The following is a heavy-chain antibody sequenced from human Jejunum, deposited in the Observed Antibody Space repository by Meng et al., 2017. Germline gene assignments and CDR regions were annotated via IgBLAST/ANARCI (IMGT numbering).Heavy chain of an antibody. Sequence: GESLKLSCAASGFTFSNYGMAWVRQSPGQGLEWVSGIDTSGDITYYADSVKGRFTISRDNSKNTVFLQMNSLRAEDTAIYYCAQGLITGTSIPTDEWGQGTLVTVSS. CDR1: GFTFSNYG. CDR3: AQGLITGTSIPTDE. J-gene: IGHJ4*02. V-gene: IGHV3-23*05. D-gene: IGHD1-20*01. CDR2: IDTSGDIT.